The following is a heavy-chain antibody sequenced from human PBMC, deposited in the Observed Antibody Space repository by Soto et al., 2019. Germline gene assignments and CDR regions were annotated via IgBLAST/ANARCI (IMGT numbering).Heavy chain of an antibody. Sequence: GGSLRLSCAASGFTVSSNYMSWVRQAPGKGLEWVSVIYSGGSTYYADSVKGRFTISRDNSKNTLYLQMNSLRAEDTAVYYCARDHCSSTSCPMWNYYYMDVWGKGTTVTVSS. D-gene: IGHD2-2*01. J-gene: IGHJ6*03. CDR2: IYSGGST. V-gene: IGHV3-66*01. CDR1: GFTVSSNY. CDR3: ARDHCSSTSCPMWNYYYMDV.